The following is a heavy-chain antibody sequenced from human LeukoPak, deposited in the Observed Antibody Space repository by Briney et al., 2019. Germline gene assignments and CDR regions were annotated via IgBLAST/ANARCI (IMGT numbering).Heavy chain of an antibody. CDR3: ARRVAVNPNYCFDY. CDR2: VYYSGDS. CDR1: GDSISSYY. V-gene: IGHV4-59*08. D-gene: IGHD6-19*01. J-gene: IGHJ4*02. Sequence: SETLSLTCTVSGDSISSYYWTWIRQPPGKGLEWIGYVYYSGDSNYNPSLKSRATISLDTSNNQFSLKLSSVTAADTAVYYCARRVAVNPNYCFDYWGQGTLVTVSS.